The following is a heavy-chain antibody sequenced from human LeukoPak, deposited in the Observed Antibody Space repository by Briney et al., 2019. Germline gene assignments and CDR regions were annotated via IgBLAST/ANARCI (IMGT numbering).Heavy chain of an antibody. CDR1: GGSFSGYY. CDR3: ARVGGYYFDY. J-gene: IGHJ4*02. CDR2: INHSGST. D-gene: IGHD3-10*01. Sequence: SETLSLTCAVYGGSFSGYYWSWIRQPAGKGLEWIGEINHSGSTNYNPSLKSRVTISVDTSKNQFSLKLSSVTAADTAVYYCARVGGYYFDYWGQGTLVTVSS. V-gene: IGHV4-34*01.